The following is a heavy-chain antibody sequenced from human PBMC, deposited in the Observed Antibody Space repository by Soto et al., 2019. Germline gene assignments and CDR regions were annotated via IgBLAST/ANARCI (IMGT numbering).Heavy chain of an antibody. CDR2: IYNIGST. CDR3: GRHVNLPLAGTGMDA. Sequence: AETLSLTCPVSGGSISRYYWSWPGPPPGKGLEWIGYIYNIGSTNHNPPHRSRVTMSIDTPQQQFSLKVSSVTASDTAVYYCGRHVNLPLAGTGMDAWGRGTLVTVSS. J-gene: IGHJ5*01. D-gene: IGHD6-19*01. CDR1: GGSISRYY. V-gene: IGHV4-59*08.